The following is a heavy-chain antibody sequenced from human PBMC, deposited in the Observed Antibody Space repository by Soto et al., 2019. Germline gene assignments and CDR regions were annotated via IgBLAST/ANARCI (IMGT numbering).Heavy chain of an antibody. J-gene: IGHJ6*03. CDR1: GFTVSSNY. Sequence: GGSLRLSCAASGFTVSSNYMSWVRQAPGKGLEWVSVIYSGGSTYYADSVKGRFTISRDNSKNTLYLQMNSLRAEDTAVYYCASSYCTNGVCYNYMDVWGKGTTVTVSS. CDR2: IYSGGST. D-gene: IGHD2-8*01. V-gene: IGHV3-66*01. CDR3: ASSYCTNGVCYNYMDV.